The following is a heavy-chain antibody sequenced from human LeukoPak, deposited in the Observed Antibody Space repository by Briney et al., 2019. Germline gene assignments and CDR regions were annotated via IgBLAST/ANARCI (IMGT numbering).Heavy chain of an antibody. D-gene: IGHD3-22*01. CDR1: GGTFSSYA. Sequence: SVTLSCKASGGTFSSYAISWVRQAPGQGLEWMGRIIPILGIANYAQKFQGRVTITADKSTSTAYMELSSLRSEDTAVYYCARDPDYYDSSGYYGSYFDYWGQRTLLRVSS. V-gene: IGHV1-69*04. CDR3: ARDPDYYDSSGYYGSYFDY. J-gene: IGHJ4*02. CDR2: IIPILGIA.